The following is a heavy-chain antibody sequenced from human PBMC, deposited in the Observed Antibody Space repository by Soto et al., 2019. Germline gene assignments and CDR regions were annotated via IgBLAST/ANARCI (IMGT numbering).Heavy chain of an antibody. CDR2: ISYDGSNK. D-gene: IGHD2-15*01. CDR3: ARDKGVVAAWGLLDY. Sequence: GGSLRLSCVASGFTFSSYAMHWVRQAPGKGLEWVAVISYDGSNKYYADSVKGRFTISRDNSKNTLYLQMNSLRAEDTAVYYCARDKGVVAAWGLLDYWGQGTLVTVSS. CDR1: GFTFSSYA. V-gene: IGHV3-30-3*01. J-gene: IGHJ4*02.